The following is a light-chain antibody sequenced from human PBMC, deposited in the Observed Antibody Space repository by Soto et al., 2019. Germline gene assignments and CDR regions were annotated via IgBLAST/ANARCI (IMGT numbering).Light chain of an antibody. J-gene: IGKJ4*01. CDR1: QNIRSY. CDR3: QQRSNWPLT. CDR2: DTS. V-gene: IGKV3-11*01. Sequence: EIVLTQSPATLSLSPRQRTTLSCRASQNIRSYLAWYQQQPGQAPRLLIYDTSNRATGIPARFSGSGSGTDFTLTISSREPEDFAVYDCQQRSNWPLTFGGGTKVEIK.